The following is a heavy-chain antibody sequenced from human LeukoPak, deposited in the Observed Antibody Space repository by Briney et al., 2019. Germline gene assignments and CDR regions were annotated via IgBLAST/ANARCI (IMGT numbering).Heavy chain of an antibody. Sequence: GGSLRLSCAASGFTFRNYGVHWVRQAPGKGLEWVAFIRFDARFQYYADSVRGRFTISRDNSKNTLYLQMNSLRAEDTAVYYCAKASMTPLRDWGQGTLVTVSS. CDR1: GFTFRNYG. CDR2: IRFDARFQ. V-gene: IGHV3-30*02. D-gene: IGHD3-9*01. J-gene: IGHJ4*02. CDR3: AKASMTPLRD.